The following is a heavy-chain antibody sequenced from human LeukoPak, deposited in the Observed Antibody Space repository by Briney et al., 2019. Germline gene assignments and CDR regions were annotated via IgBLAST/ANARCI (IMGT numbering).Heavy chain of an antibody. CDR3: ASPGEKDYYFDY. Sequence: ASVKVSFKASGYTFTSYYMHWVRQAPGQGLEWMGIINPSGGSTSYAQKFQGRVTMTRDTSTSTVYMELSSLRSEDTAVYYCASPGEKDYYFDYWGRGTLVTVSS. CDR2: INPSGGST. D-gene: IGHD3-16*01. CDR1: GYTFTSYY. J-gene: IGHJ4*02. V-gene: IGHV1-46*01.